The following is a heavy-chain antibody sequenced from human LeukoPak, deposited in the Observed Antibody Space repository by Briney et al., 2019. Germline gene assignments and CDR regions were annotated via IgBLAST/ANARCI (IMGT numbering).Heavy chain of an antibody. D-gene: IGHD2-15*01. CDR1: GFIFSSYW. Sequence: GGSLRLSCAASGFIFSSYWMSWVRQAPGKGLGWVANIKQDGSEKYYVDSVKGRFTISRDNAKNSLYLQMNSLRAEDTAVYYCARGYCSGGSCYFGEAFDIWGQGTRVTVSS. J-gene: IGHJ3*02. CDR3: ARGYCSGGSCYFGEAFDI. V-gene: IGHV3-7*01. CDR2: IKQDGSEK.